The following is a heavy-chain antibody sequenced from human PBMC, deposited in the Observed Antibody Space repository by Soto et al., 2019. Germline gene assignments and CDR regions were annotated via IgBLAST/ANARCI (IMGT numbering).Heavy chain of an antibody. CDR1: GYTFTSYG. D-gene: IGHD1-26*01. Sequence: QVQLVQSGAEVKKPGASVKVSCKASGYTFTSYGISWVRQAPGQGLEWMGWISAYNGNTNYAQKPQGRGPHTTDTSTKKAYKGPGSLRSDETAVYYCARAEWGPTLLDYWGQGTLVTVPS. CDR2: ISAYNGNT. J-gene: IGHJ4*02. CDR3: ARAEWGPTLLDY. V-gene: IGHV1-18*01.